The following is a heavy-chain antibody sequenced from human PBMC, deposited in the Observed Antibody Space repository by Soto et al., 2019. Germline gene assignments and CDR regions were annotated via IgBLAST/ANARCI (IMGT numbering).Heavy chain of an antibody. V-gene: IGHV3-30-3*01. D-gene: IGHD3-22*01. CDR3: ASCYYDSSGYSRVAFDI. Sequence: GGSLRLSCAASGFTFSSYAMHWVRQAPGKGLEWVAVISYDGSNKYYADSVKGRFTISRDNSKNTLYLQMNSLRAEDTAVYYCASCYYDSSGYSRVAFDIWGQGTMVTVSS. J-gene: IGHJ3*02. CDR2: ISYDGSNK. CDR1: GFTFSSYA.